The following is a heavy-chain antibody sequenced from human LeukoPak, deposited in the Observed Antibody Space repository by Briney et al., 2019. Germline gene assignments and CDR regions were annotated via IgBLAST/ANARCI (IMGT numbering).Heavy chain of an antibody. D-gene: IGHD3-16*01. V-gene: IGHV4-59*01. CDR3: ARVITVRGVIFDY. CDR2: IYYSGST. CDR1: GGSFSTYY. Sequence: SETLSLTCTVSGGSFSTYYWSWIRQPPGRGLEWIGYIYYSGSTNYNPSLKSRVTISVDTSKNQFSLTLNSVTAADTAVYYCARVITVRGVIFDYWGQGTLVTVSS. J-gene: IGHJ4*02.